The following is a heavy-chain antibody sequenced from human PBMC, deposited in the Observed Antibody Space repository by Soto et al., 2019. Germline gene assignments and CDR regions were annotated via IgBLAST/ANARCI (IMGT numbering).Heavy chain of an antibody. D-gene: IGHD4-17*01. V-gene: IGHV3-30*18. CDR2: ISYDGSNK. CDR1: GFTFSSYG. J-gene: IGHJ4*02. CDR3: ANDYGGNSVFDY. Sequence: QVQLVESGGGVVQPGRSLRLSCAASGFTFSSYGMHWVRQAPGKGLEWVAVISYDGSNKYYADPVKGRFTISRDNSKNTLYLQMNSLRAEDTAVYYCANDYGGNSVFDYWGQGTLVTVSS.